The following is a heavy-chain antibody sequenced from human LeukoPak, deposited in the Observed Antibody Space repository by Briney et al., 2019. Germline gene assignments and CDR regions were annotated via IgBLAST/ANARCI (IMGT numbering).Heavy chain of an antibody. D-gene: IGHD2-2*01. J-gene: IGHJ3*02. CDR1: GYTFIGYY. V-gene: IGHV1-2*06. CDR2: INPNSGGT. Sequence: GASVKVSCKASGYTFIGYYMHWVRQAPGQGLEWVGRINPNSGGTNYAQKFQSRVTMTRDTSISTAYMELSRLRSDDTAVYYCARADCSSTSCLNAFDIWGQGTMVTVSS. CDR3: ARADCSSTSCLNAFDI.